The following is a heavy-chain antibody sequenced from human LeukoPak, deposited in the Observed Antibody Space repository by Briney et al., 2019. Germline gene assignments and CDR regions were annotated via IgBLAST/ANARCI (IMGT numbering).Heavy chain of an antibody. CDR3: ARYDSSSSLDY. J-gene: IGHJ4*02. CDR1: GYTFTNYF. Sequence: ASVKVSCKASGYTFTNYFMHWVRQAPGQGLEWMGLIKPSVNSASYAQSFQGRVTMTRDTSTSTVYMELSSLKSEDMAVYYCARYDSSSSLDYRGQGTLVTVSS. V-gene: IGHV1-46*01. CDR2: IKPSVNSA. D-gene: IGHD6-6*01.